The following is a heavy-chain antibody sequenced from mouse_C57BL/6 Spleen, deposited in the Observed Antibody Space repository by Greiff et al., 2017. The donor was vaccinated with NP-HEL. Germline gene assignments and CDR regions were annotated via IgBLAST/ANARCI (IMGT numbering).Heavy chain of an antibody. D-gene: IGHD2-5*01. Sequence: DVQLQESGPGLVKPSQSLSLTCSVTGYSITSGYYWNWIRQFPGNKLEWMGYISYDGSNNYNPSLKNRISITRDTSKNQFFLKLNSLTTEDTATYYCARVYSNPHAMDYWGQGTSVTVSS. CDR2: ISYDGSN. J-gene: IGHJ4*01. CDR3: ARVYSNPHAMDY. V-gene: IGHV3-6*01. CDR1: GYSITSGYY.